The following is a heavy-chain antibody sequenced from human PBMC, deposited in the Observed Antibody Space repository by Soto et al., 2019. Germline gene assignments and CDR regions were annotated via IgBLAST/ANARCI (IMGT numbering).Heavy chain of an antibody. J-gene: IGHJ3*02. Sequence: PGGSLRLSCAASGFPFRSYSMHLVRQSPGKGLEWVAFMWYDGTNKYYGESVKGRFTISRDNSENTLYLQMNSLRVEDTAVYYCARDATFGTTGGSSDIWGHGTMVTVSS. CDR2: MWYDGTNK. D-gene: IGHD4-17*01. CDR1: GFPFRSYS. V-gene: IGHV3-33*01. CDR3: ARDATFGTTGGSSDI.